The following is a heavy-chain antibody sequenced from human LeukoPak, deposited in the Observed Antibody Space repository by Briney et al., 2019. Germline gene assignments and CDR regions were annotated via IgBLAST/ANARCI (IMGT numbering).Heavy chain of an antibody. Sequence: PTHPTTPTRHTPTTHTTNPPPHPPRKGLEWISYISSTSNTIYYADSVKGRFTISRDNAKNSLYLQMNSLRDEDTAVYYCARARGVVTANRGFDYWGQGTLVTVSS. D-gene: IGHD2-21*02. CDR2: ISSTSNTI. V-gene: IGHV3-48*02. CDR1: RHTPTTHT. CDR3: ARARGVVTANRGFDY. J-gene: IGHJ4*02.